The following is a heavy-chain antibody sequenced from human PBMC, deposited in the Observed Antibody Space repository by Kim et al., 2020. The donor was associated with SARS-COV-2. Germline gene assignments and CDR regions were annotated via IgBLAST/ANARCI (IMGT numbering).Heavy chain of an antibody. CDR2: SGK. V-gene: IGHV3-7*01. J-gene: IGHJ4*02. CDR3: AREQTCDY. Sequence: SGKCCVDSVKGRFTIPKDNAKNSLYLQMNSRRAEDAAVYYCAREQTCDYWGQGTLVTVSS.